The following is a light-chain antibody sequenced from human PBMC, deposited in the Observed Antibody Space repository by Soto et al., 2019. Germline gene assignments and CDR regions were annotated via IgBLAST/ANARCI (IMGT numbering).Light chain of an antibody. Sequence: IQRTQSPSTLSASVGDRVTITCRASQSISSSLAWYQQKPGKAPKVLIYDASSLDSGVPSRFSGSGYGTEFTLTVSSLQPGDFATYSCQQYESYPYSFGQGTKVDIK. V-gene: IGKV1-5*01. J-gene: IGKJ2*01. CDR2: DAS. CDR3: QQYESYPYS. CDR1: QSISSS.